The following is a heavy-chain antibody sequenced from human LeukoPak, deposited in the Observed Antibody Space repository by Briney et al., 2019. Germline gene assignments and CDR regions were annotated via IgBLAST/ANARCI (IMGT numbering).Heavy chain of an antibody. CDR1: GFTFSDYY. V-gene: IGHV3-11*01. D-gene: IGHD3-16*02. CDR2: ISGSGSTI. J-gene: IGHJ4*02. CDR3: AQPYDYVWGSYRSFDY. Sequence: GGSLRLSCAASGFTFSDYYMSWIRQAPGKGLEWVSYISGSGSTIYYADSVKGRFTISRDNAKNSLYLQMNSLRAEDTAVYYCAQPYDYVWGSYRSFDYWGQGTLVTVSS.